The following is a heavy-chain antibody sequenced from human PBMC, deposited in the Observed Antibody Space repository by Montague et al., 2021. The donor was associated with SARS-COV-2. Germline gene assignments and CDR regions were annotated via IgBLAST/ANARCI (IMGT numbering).Heavy chain of an antibody. D-gene: IGHD6-19*01. Sequence: SETLSLTCSFSGYSISNYSWRWIRQPPGKGLELLGYIFTSGTATYNASLRSRLTISVDTSTNQFSLKVTSVTTAATATYYCARGEVAGPFDYWGRGTLVTVSS. CDR1: GYSISNYS. V-gene: IGHV4-59*01. CDR2: IFTSGTA. J-gene: IGHJ4*02. CDR3: ARGEVAGPFDY.